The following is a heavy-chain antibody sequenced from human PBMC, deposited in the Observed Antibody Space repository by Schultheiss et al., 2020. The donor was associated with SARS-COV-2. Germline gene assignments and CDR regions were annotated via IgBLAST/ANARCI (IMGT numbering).Heavy chain of an antibody. V-gene: IGHV3-73*01. CDR3: TRVQSSHYMDV. CDR1: GFTFSGSA. J-gene: IGHJ6*03. CDR2: IGSKANSYAT. D-gene: IGHD6-6*01. Sequence: GGSLRLSCAASGFTFSGSAMHWVRQASGKGLEWVGRIGSKANSYATEFAASVKGRFTLSRDDSKNMAYLQMNSLKTDDTAVYFCTRVQSSHYMDVWGKGTTVTVSS.